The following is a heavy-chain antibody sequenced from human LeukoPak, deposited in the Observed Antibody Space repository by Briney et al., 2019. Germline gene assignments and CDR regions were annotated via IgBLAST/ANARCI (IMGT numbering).Heavy chain of an antibody. Sequence: GGSLRLSCAASGFTFSSYWMAWVRQAPGKGLEWVANMNEDGSVKNYVVSVKGRFTVSRDNAKSSLYLQMNSLRAEDTAVYYFAVDGGYNRFDPWGQGTLVTVPS. CDR2: MNEDGSVK. CDR3: AVDGGYNRFDP. CDR1: GFTFSSYW. D-gene: IGHD3-16*01. V-gene: IGHV3-7*04. J-gene: IGHJ5*02.